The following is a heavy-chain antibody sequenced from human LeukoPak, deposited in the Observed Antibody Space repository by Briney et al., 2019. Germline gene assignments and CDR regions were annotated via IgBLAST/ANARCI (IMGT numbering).Heavy chain of an antibody. V-gene: IGHV3-23*01. CDR1: GFTFSSYA. CDR2: IIGNGGST. J-gene: IGHJ4*02. D-gene: IGHD5-12*01. CDR3: ARDGWL. Sequence: GGSLRLSCAASGFTFSSYAMTWVRQAPGKGLEWVSTIIGNGGSTKYADSVKGRFTISRDIAKNSLYLQMNSLRVEDTAVYYCARDGWLRGQGTLVTVSS.